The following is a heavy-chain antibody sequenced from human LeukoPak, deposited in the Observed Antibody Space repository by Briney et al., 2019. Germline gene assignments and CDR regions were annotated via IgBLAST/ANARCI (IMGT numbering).Heavy chain of an antibody. J-gene: IGHJ4*02. CDR2: IYPGDSDT. D-gene: IGHD3-22*01. CDR3: ARRADSSAYYTY. V-gene: IGHV5-51*01. CDR1: GYSFTNYW. Sequence: KPGESLKISCKGSGYSFTNYWIGWVRQMPGKGLEWMGIIYPGDSDTRYSPSFQGQVTISADKSIGTAYLQWGSLKASDTAMYYCARRADSSAYYTYWGQGTLVTVSS.